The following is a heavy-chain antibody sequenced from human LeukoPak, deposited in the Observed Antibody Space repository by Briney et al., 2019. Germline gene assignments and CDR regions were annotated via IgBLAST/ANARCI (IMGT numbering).Heavy chain of an antibody. CDR1: GGSISSSSYY. Sequence: SETLSLTCTVSGGSISSSSYYWRWIRQPPGKGLEWIGSIYYSGSVYYHPSLTIRVTMSVDTSKNQFSLRLSSVTAADTAVYYCARQTDYGGNNDWGQGTLVTVSS. D-gene: IGHD4-23*01. CDR3: ARQTDYGGNND. CDR2: IYYSGSV. J-gene: IGHJ4*02. V-gene: IGHV4-39*01.